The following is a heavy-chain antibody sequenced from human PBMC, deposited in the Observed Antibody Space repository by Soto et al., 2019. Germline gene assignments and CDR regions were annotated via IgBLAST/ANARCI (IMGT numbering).Heavy chain of an antibody. V-gene: IGHV3-23*01. Sequence: EVQLLEAGGGLVQPGGSLRLSCAASGFTFDNYGMSWVRQAPGKGLEWVSFIAYSGGSTVYADSVKGRFTLSRDNSKRTLYLQMNSLRAEDTAVYYCGKDHFVYGSGRSLDYWGQGTLVTVSS. CDR1: GFTFDNYG. CDR3: GKDHFVYGSGRSLDY. CDR2: IAYSGGST. J-gene: IGHJ4*02. D-gene: IGHD3-10*01.